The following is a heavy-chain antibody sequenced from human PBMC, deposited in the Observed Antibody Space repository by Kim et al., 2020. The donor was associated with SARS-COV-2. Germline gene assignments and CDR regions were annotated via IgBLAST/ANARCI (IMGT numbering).Heavy chain of an antibody. Sequence: SETLSLTCTVSGGSISSSSYYWGWIRQPPGKGLEWIGSIYYSGSTYYNPSLKSRVTISVDTSKNQFSLKLSSVTAADTAVYYCARHERGDLRAITFGGVIVTDYWGQGTLVTVSS. CDR2: IYYSGST. CDR1: GGSISSSSYY. J-gene: IGHJ4*02. CDR3: ARHERGDLRAITFGGVIVTDY. V-gene: IGHV4-39*01. D-gene: IGHD3-16*02.